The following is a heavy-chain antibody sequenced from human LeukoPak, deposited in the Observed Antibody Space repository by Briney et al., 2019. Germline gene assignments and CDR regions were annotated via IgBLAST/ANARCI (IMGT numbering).Heavy chain of an antibody. V-gene: IGHV3-15*01. CDR3: TSPWGSGSYYDY. J-gene: IGHJ4*02. Sequence: GGSLRLSCAASGFTFSNAWLNWVRQAPGEGLEWVGHIKSKTDGGTADYAAPVKGRFTISRDDSKNTLFLQMNSLKTEDTAVYYCTSPWGSGSYYDYWGQGTLLTVSS. CDR2: IKSKTDGGTA. D-gene: IGHD3-10*01. CDR1: GFTFSNAW.